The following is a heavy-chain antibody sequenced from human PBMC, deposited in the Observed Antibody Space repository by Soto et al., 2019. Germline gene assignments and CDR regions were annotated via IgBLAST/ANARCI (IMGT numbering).Heavy chain of an antibody. Sequence: GETLRLSCAASGFTFSSYAMSWVRQAPGKGLEWVSAISGSGGSTYYEDSVKGRLTISRDNTKNMLYLQINSLRAEDQAVNYCAKEIGKDHNYDLSGLYAFDIWGQGTMVNV. D-gene: IGHD3-22*01. V-gene: IGHV3-23*01. CDR3: AKEIGKDHNYDLSGLYAFDI. J-gene: IGHJ3*02. CDR2: ISGSGGST. CDR1: GFTFSSYA.